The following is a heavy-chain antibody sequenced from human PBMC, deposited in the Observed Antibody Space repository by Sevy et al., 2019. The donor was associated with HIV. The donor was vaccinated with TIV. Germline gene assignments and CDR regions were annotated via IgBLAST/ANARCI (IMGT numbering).Heavy chain of an antibody. V-gene: IGHV3-74*01. CDR1: GFTFSTYW. CDR3: ARTASMDYFFYYAMDV. J-gene: IGHJ6*02. CDR2: VNSDGRST. Sequence: GGSLRLSCAASGFTFSTYWMHWARQAPGKGLVWVSRVNSDGRSTIYADSMKGRFTISRDNAKNTLYLQMNSLRAEDTAVSYCARTASMDYFFYYAMDVWGQGTTVTVSS.